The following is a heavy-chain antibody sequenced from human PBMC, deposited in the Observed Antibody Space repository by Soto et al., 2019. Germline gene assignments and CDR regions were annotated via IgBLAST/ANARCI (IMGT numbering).Heavy chain of an antibody. CDR2: IFSNDEK. V-gene: IGHV2-26*01. CDR1: GLSLSNARIG. Sequence: SGPTLVNPTETLALTCTVSGLSLSNARIGFSWIRQPPGKALEWLAHIFSNDEKSYSTSLKSRLTISKDTSKSQVVLTMTNMDPVDTATYYCARTTITMVRGPLTLFDYWGQGTLVTVSS. CDR3: ARTTITMVRGPLTLFDY. J-gene: IGHJ4*02. D-gene: IGHD3-10*01.